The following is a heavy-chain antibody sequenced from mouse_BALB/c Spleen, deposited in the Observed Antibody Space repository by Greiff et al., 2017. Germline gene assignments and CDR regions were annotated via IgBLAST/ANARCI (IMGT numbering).Heavy chain of an antibody. CDR1: GFNIKDYY. Sequence: EVQLQQSGAELVRPGALVKLSCKASGFNIKDYYMHWVKQRPEQGLEWIGWIDPENGNTIYDPKFQGKASITADTSSNTAYLQLSSLTSEDTAVYYCARGGYYVRWFAYWGQGTLVTVSA. CDR3: ARGGYYVRWFAY. V-gene: IGHV14-1*02. D-gene: IGHD2-3*01. J-gene: IGHJ3*01. CDR2: IDPENGNT.